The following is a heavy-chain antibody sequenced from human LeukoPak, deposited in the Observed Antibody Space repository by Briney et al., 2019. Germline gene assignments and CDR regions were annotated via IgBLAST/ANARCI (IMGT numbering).Heavy chain of an antibody. J-gene: IGHJ5*02. V-gene: IGHV4-38-2*02. Sequence: PSETLSLTCAVSGYSISNGYHWGWIRQPPEKGLEWIGSINHSGSTYYNPSLKSRVTISVDTSKNQFSLKLNSVTAADTAVYYCAREDYDFWSGLLNWFDPWGQGTLVTVSS. CDR3: AREDYDFWSGLLNWFDP. D-gene: IGHD3-3*01. CDR1: GYSISNGYH. CDR2: INHSGST.